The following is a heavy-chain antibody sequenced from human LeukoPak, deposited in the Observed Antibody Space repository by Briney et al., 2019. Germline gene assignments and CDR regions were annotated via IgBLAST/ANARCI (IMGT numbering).Heavy chain of an antibody. Sequence: ASVKLSCKASGYTFTSYGISWVRQAPGQGLEGRGWISAHNGNTNDAQKFQGRVTMTTDTSTSTAYMELGSLRSDDTGVYYCARKGRIPKVRGDDALDIWGQGTMVTVSS. CDR1: GYTFTSYG. CDR2: ISAHNGNT. D-gene: IGHD3-10*01. CDR3: ARKGRIPKVRGDDALDI. V-gene: IGHV1-18*01. J-gene: IGHJ3*02.